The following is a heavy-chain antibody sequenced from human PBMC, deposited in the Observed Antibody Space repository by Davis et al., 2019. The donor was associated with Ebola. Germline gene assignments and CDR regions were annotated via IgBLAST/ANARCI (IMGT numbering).Heavy chain of an antibody. CDR1: GYTFTLYD. V-gene: IGHV1-18*01. CDR2: ISTFDGKT. CDR3: ARGLDFGDYTDY. Sequence: ASVKVSCKVSGYTFTLYDISWVRQAPGQGPEWMGWISTFDGKTKYVQKFQGRVTMTRDKSTSTVYMELRSLRSDDTAVYYCARGLDFGDYTDYWGQGTLVTVAS. D-gene: IGHD4-17*01. J-gene: IGHJ4*02.